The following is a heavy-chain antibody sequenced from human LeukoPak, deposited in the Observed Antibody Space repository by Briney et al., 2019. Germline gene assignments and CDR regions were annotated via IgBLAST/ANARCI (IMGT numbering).Heavy chain of an antibody. Sequence: GGSLRLSCAASGFTFRSYWMRWVRQAPGKGLEWVADIKQDGSEKNYVDSVKGRFTISRDNAKNSLYLQMNSLRAEDTAVYYCASGLELDYWGQGTLVTVSS. V-gene: IGHV3-7*03. CDR1: GFTFRSYW. CDR2: IKQDGSEK. J-gene: IGHJ4*02. CDR3: ASGLELDY.